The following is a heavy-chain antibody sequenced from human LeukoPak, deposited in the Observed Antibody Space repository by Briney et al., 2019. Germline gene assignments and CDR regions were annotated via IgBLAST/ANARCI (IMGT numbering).Heavy chain of an antibody. V-gene: IGHV4-34*01. CDR3: ASIVVVPAAIRGTHNWFDP. D-gene: IGHD2-2*02. Sequence: SETLSLTCAVYGGSFSGYYWSWIRQPPGKGLEWIGEINHSGSTNYNPSLKSRVTISVDTSKNQFSLKLSSVTAADTAVYYCASIVVVPAAIRGTHNWFDPWGQGTLVTVSS. CDR1: GGSFSGYY. CDR2: INHSGST. J-gene: IGHJ5*02.